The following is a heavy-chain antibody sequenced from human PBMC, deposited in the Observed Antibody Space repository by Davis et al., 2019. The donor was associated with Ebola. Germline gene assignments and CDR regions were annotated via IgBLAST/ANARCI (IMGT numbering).Heavy chain of an antibody. CDR1: GFTLSSYW. J-gene: IGHJ4*02. V-gene: IGHV3-7*01. D-gene: IGHD3-3*01. CDR2: IKQDGSEK. CDR3: AREGRNGITIFGVVTTG. Sequence: GESLKISCAASGFTLSSYWMSWVRQAPGKGLEWVANIKQDGSEKYYVDSVKGRFTISRDNAKNSLYLQMNSLRAEDTAVYYCAREGRNGITIFGVVTTGGGQGTLVTVSS.